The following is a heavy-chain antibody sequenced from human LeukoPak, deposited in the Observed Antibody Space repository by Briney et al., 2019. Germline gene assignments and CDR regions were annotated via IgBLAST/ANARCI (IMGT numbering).Heavy chain of an antibody. CDR2: INHSGST. J-gene: IGHJ6*03. CDR3: ARRRTTTCYPLVCFYYHCIDV. D-gene: IGHD2-2*01. CDR1: GGSFSGFY. V-gene: IGHV4-34*01. Sequence: PSETLSLTCAVYGGSFSGFYWSWIRQPPGKGLEWIGEINHSGSTNYSPSLKSRVAMSVDTSKNQFSLKLSSVTAADTAVYYCARRRTTTCYPLVCFYYHCIDVWGNGTTVTVSS.